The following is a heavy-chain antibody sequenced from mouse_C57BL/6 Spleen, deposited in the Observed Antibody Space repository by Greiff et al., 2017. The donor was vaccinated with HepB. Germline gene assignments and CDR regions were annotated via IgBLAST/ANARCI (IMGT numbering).Heavy chain of an antibody. V-gene: IGHV1-80*01. J-gene: IGHJ2*01. CDR1: GYAFSSYW. D-gene: IGHD3-1*01. CDR2: IYPGDGDT. CDR3: AREGASWGYGDY. Sequence: QVQLQQSGAELVKPGASVKISCKASGYAFSSYWMNWVKQRPGKGLEWIGQIYPGDGDTTYNGKFKGTATLTADKSSSPAYMQLSSLTSEVSAVYFWAREGASWGYGDYGGQGTTLTVSS.